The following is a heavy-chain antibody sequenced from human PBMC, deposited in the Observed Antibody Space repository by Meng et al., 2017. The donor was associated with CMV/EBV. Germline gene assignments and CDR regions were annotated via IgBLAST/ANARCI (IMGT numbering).Heavy chain of an antibody. D-gene: IGHD6-6*01. CDR2: IYYSGST. Sequence: ESLKISCTVSGGSISSSSYYWGWVRQPPGQGLEWIGSIYYSGSTYYNPSLKSRVTISVDTSKNQFSLKLSSVTAADTAVYYCARRPSIAARPWPFDIWGQGTMVTVSS. CDR3: ARRPSIAARPWPFDI. V-gene: IGHV4-39*01. CDR1: GGSISSSSYY. J-gene: IGHJ3*02.